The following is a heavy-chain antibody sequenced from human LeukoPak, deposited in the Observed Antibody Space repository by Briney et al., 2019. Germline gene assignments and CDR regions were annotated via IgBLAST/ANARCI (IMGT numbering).Heavy chain of an antibody. CDR3: VRWHLATAGAFN. D-gene: IGHD6-13*01. CDR2: IPNDGSSP. Sequence: PGGSLRLSRAASGFAFSNDWMHWVRQAPGKGLMWVSRIPNDGSSPTYADSVKGRFTIPRDNAKNTVYLQMNSLRAEDTAVYYCVRWHLATAGAFNWGQGTLVTVSS. J-gene: IGHJ4*02. V-gene: IGHV3-74*01. CDR1: GFAFSNDW.